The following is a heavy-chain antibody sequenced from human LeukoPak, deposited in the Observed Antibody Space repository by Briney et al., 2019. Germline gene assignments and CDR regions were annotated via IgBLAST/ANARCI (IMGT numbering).Heavy chain of an antibody. CDR3: ARDTGYSSGFDY. J-gene: IGHJ4*02. CDR1: GFTVSSNY. Sequence: GGSLRLSCAASGFTVSSNYMSWVRQAPGKGLGWVSVIYSGGSTYYADSVEGRFTISRDNSKNTLYLQMNSLRAEDTAVYYCARDTGYSSGFDYWGQGTLVTVSS. V-gene: IGHV3-53*01. D-gene: IGHD6-19*01. CDR2: IYSGGST.